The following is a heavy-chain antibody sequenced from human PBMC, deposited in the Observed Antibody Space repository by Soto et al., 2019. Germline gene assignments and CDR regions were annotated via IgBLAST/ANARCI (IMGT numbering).Heavy chain of an antibody. Sequence: EVQLLESGGGLGQPGGSLRLSCVASGFTFSSYAMNWVRQAPGKGLEWVSGISGSGAKTYYADSVKGRFTISSDNSKNMLSLQLNSLRAEDTAVYYCAKDLPRGSSGWYGYFDYWGQGTLVTVSS. D-gene: IGHD6-19*01. CDR1: GFTFSSYA. V-gene: IGHV3-23*01. J-gene: IGHJ4*02. CDR3: AKDLPRGSSGWYGYFDY. CDR2: ISGSGAKT.